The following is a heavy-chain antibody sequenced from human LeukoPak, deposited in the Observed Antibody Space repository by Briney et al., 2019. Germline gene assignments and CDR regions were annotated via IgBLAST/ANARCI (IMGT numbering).Heavy chain of an antibody. V-gene: IGHV3-30*04. D-gene: IGHD5-18*01. CDR1: GFTFSSYA. CDR2: ISYDGSNK. J-gene: IGHJ6*02. CDR3: AREDTAMVISMDV. Sequence: PGGSLRLSCAASGFTFSSYAMHWVRQAPGKGLEWVAVISYDGSNKYYADSVKGRFTISRDNSKNTLYLQMNSLRAEDTAVYYCAREDTAMVISMDVWGQGTTVTVSS.